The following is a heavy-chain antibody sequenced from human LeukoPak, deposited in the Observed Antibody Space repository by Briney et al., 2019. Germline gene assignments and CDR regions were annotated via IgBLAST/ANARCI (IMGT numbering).Heavy chain of an antibody. CDR2: ISISVLTI. V-gene: IGHV3-48*03. CDR3: SRGDTVDAFDI. D-gene: IGHD4-17*01. Sequence: PGGSLRLSFAASGLTFITYEMNWGGPAPGKGGECFSYISISVLTIYYADSVKRRLTVSRDNPNNSLYLQMNSLRGEDTAIYYCSRGDTVDAFDIWGQGTMVTVSS. CDR1: GLTFITYE. J-gene: IGHJ3*02.